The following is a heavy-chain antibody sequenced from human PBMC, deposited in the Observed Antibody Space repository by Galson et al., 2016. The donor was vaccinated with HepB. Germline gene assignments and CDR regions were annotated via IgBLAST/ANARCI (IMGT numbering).Heavy chain of an antibody. Sequence: GTLSLTCPVSGASITSSNYYWAWIRQPPGRGLEWIGSVYYGGLAFHQPSLESRLTISIDTSKSPFSLILSSVTAADTALYFCSRHPLFGNWFDPWGQGTLVTVSS. V-gene: IGHV4-39*01. CDR1: GASITSSNYY. CDR2: VYYGGLA. CDR3: SRHPLFGNWFDP. J-gene: IGHJ5*02. D-gene: IGHD3-10*01.